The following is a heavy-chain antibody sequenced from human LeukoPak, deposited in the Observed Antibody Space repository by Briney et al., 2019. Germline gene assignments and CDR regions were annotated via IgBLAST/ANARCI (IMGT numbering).Heavy chain of an antibody. J-gene: IGHJ3*02. CDR1: GFTLSNFA. CDR3: TKRLSLRFDAFDI. Sequence: GGSLRLSCAASGFTLSNFAMTWVRQAPGKGLEWVSSVSDIGPNAYYASSVKGRFTISRDTSKNTLYLQMNSLRAEDTAIYYCTKRLSLRFDAFDIWGPGTVVTVSS. V-gene: IGHV3-23*01. D-gene: IGHD3-3*01. CDR2: VSDIGPNA.